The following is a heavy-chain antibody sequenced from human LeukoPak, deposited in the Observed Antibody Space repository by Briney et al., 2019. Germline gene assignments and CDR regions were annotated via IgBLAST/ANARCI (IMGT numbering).Heavy chain of an antibody. CDR1: GYTFTGYY. V-gene: IGHV1-2*02. J-gene: IGHJ2*01. D-gene: IGHD3/OR15-3a*01. CDR3: AKIGCDRFGYSTPDWFLDL. Sequence: GASVKVSCRASGYTFTGYYIHWVRQAPGQGLEWMGWIDPNSGDTNYAQKFQGRVTMTRDTSINTAYMELSSLRSDDTAVVYCAKIGCDRFGYSTPDWFLDLWGRGTLVTVSS. CDR2: IDPNSGDT.